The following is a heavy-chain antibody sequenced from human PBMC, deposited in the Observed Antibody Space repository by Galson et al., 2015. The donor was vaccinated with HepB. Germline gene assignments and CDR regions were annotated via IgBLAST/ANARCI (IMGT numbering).Heavy chain of an antibody. CDR3: ARGNWNPSGFDY. V-gene: IGHV1-24*01. CDR1: GYTLTELS. CDR2: FDPEDGET. Sequence: SVKVSCKVSGYTLTELSMHWVRQAPGKGLEWMGGFDPEDGETIYAQKFQGRVTMTEDTSTDTAYMELSSLRSDDTAVYYCARGNWNPSGFDYWGQGTLVTVSS. D-gene: IGHD1-20*01. J-gene: IGHJ4*02.